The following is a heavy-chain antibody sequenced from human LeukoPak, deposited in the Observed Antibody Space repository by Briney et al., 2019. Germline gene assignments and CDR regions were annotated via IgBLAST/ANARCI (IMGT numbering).Heavy chain of an antibody. Sequence: SETLSLTCTVSAGSFISSSHHWGWIRQSPGKGLEWIGTVYYGRTTYYNPSLDGRVTISLDTSANHFSLQLNSVTAADTAVYYCVRHDGRGGATMGAFDSWGQGCLVTVSS. CDR2: VYYGRTT. J-gene: IGHJ5*01. CDR1: AGSFISSSHH. CDR3: VRHDGRGGATMGAFDS. V-gene: IGHV4-39*01. D-gene: IGHD5-12*01.